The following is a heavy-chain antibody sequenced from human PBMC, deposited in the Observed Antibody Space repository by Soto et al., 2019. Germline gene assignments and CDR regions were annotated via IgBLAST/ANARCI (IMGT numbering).Heavy chain of an antibody. D-gene: IGHD6-13*01. CDR1: GYTFTSYG. Sequence: ASVKVSCKASGYTFTSYGISWVRQAPGQGLEWMGWISAYNGNTNYAQKLQGRVTMTTDTSTSTAYMELRSLRSDDTAVYYCASPSVYSSSWYVWVYWGQGTLVTVSS. V-gene: IGHV1-18*01. CDR3: ASPSVYSSSWYVWVY. CDR2: ISAYNGNT. J-gene: IGHJ4*02.